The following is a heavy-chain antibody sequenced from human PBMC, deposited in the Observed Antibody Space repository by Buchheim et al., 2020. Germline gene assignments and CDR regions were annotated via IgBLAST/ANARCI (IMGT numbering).Heavy chain of an antibody. CDR2: INPSGDRT. D-gene: IGHD3/OR15-3a*01. V-gene: IGHV1-46*01. CDR1: GYTFSTYW. J-gene: IGHJ4*02. Sequence: QVQLVQSGAEVKEPGASVKVSCKASGYTFSTYWMHWVRQAPEQGHEWMGIINPSGDRTTYAQKFQGRVTMTRDTSTSTVYMEMRSLRSEDTARYYCARDFNGFWTIDYWGQGTL. CDR3: ARDFNGFWTIDY.